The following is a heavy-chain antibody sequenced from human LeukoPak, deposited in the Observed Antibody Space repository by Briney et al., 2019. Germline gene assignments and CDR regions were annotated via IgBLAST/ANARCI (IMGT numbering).Heavy chain of an antibody. Sequence: SETLSLTCTVSGGSISSYYWSWIRQPPGKGLEWIGYIYYSGSTNYNPSLKSRVTISVDTSKNQFSLKLSSVTAADTAVYYCARMVVIKSYDYWGQGTLVTVSS. CDR3: ARMVVIKSYDY. CDR2: IYYSGST. D-gene: IGHD3-22*01. J-gene: IGHJ4*02. V-gene: IGHV4-59*12. CDR1: GGSISSYY.